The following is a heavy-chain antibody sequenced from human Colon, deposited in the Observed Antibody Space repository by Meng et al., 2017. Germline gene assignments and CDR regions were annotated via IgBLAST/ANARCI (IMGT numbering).Heavy chain of an antibody. D-gene: IGHD3-10*01. CDR1: GFTFDIYA. CDR2: LSVGNGNT. J-gene: IGHJ4*02. CDR3: ARDLYTSGRFDY. Sequence: VHTPGALVKVSCNPSGFTFDIYAIQWVRQAPGQSLEWMGWLSVGNGNTKYSQQFQDRLTITRDTSASTAYMEPSGLKSEDTAVYYCARDLYTSGRFDYWGQGTLVTVSS. V-gene: IGHV1-3*01.